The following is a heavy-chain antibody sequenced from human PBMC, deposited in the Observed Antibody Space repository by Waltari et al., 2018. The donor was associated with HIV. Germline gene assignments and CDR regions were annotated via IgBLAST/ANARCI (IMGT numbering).Heavy chain of an antibody. J-gene: IGHJ4*02. D-gene: IGHD4-17*01. CDR1: GFTFTNYG. Sequence: QLAESGGGVVQPGRSLTPSCVTSGFTFTNYGIHWVRQGPGKGVEWVAVMSYDGSRRYYVDSVKGRFTISRDTSRNTQYLQMNSLRAEDTAVYYCAKGEYYGDYLGHWGQGTLVTVSS. V-gene: IGHV3-30*18. CDR2: MSYDGSRR. CDR3: AKGEYYGDYLGH.